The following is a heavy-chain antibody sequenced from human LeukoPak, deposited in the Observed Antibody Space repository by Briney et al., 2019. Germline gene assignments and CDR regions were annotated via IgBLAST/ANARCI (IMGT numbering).Heavy chain of an antibody. CDR1: GGSFSGYY. J-gene: IGHJ4*02. CDR3: ARGGLIVVSPFDY. V-gene: IGHV4-34*01. D-gene: IGHD3-22*01. CDR2: INHSGST. Sequence: PSETLSLTCAVYGGSFSGYYWSWIRQPPGKGLEWIGEINHSGSTNYNPSLKSRVTISVDTSKNQFSLKLSSVTAADTAVYYCARGGLIVVSPFDYWGQGTLVTVSS.